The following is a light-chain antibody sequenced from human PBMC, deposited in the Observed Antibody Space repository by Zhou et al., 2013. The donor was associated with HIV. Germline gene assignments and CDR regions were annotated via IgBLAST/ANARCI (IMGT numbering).Light chain of an antibody. J-gene: IGKJ2*01. CDR1: QTIDNY. CDR2: DAS. V-gene: IGKV1-39*01. CDR3: QQANSFPHT. Sequence: DIQMTQSPTSLSASVGDRVTITCRPSQTIDNYLNWYQRKPGKAPKLLIYDASNLETGVPSRFSGSGSGTDFTLTISSLQAEDFATYYCQQANSFPHTFGQGTKLEIK.